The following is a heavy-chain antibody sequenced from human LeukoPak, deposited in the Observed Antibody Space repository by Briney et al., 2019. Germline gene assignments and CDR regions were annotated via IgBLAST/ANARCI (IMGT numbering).Heavy chain of an antibody. CDR3: ARERHDYGDYRFDY. J-gene: IGHJ4*02. V-gene: IGHV4-59*01. D-gene: IGHD4-17*01. Sequence: SETLSLTCTVSDGSISSYYWSWIRQPPEKGLEWIGYIYYSGSTNYNTSLKSRVTISVDTSKNQFSLKLSSVTAADTAVYYCARERHDYGDYRFDYWGQGTLVTVSS. CDR1: DGSISSYY. CDR2: IYYSGST.